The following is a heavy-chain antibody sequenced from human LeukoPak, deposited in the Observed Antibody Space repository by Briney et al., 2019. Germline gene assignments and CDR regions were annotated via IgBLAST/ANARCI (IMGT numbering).Heavy chain of an antibody. V-gene: IGHV3-48*02. J-gene: IGHJ4*02. CDR2: FGTRSTSI. CDR3: ARGDYGDRDLDY. D-gene: IGHD4-17*01. CDR1: GFTFSGYS. Sequence: GGSLRLSCTASGFTFSGYSMNWIRQAPGKGLEWVSSFGTRSTSIYYADSVKGRFTLSRDNAKNSLYLQMNSLRDEDTAVYYCARGDYGDRDLDYWGQGTLVTVSS.